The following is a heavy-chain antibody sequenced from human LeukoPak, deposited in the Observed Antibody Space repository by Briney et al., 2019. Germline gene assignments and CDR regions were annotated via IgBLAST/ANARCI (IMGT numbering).Heavy chain of an antibody. Sequence: ASVKVSCKASGYTFTSYGISWVRQAPGQGLEWMGGISAYNGNTNYAQKLKGRVTMTTATSTSTAYMELRSLRSDDTAVYYCARDQQYQLLRNWFDPWGQGTLVTVSS. CDR3: ARDQQYQLLRNWFDP. J-gene: IGHJ5*02. D-gene: IGHD2-2*01. CDR1: GYTFTSYG. CDR2: ISAYNGNT. V-gene: IGHV1-18*01.